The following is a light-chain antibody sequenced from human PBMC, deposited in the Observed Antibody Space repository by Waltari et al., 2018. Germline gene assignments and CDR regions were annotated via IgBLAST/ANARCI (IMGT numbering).Light chain of an antibody. V-gene: IGKV1-12*01. CDR1: HDINSF. CDR3: QQAKSFPVT. CDR2: SAS. Sequence: DIQMTQSPSSVSASVGDRVTIPCPASHDINSFLAWYQQIPGKAPKLLIHSASTLQPGVPSRFSGSGSGTDFTLTITSLQPDDFATYYCQQAKSFPVTFGGGTTVEIK. J-gene: IGKJ4*01.